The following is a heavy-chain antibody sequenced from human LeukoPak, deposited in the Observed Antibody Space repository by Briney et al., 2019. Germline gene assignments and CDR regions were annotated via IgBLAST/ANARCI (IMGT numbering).Heavy chain of an antibody. CDR2: IIPIFGTA. D-gene: IGHD3-3*01. CDR3: AADKRPSRFLEWLLLYY. Sequence: GASVKVSCKASGGTFSSYAISWVRQAPGQGLEWMGGIIPIFGTANYAQKFQERVTITRDMSTSTAYMKLSSLRSEDTAVYYCAADKRPSRFLEWLLLYYWGQGTLVTVSS. CDR1: GGTFSSYA. V-gene: IGHV1-69*05. J-gene: IGHJ4*02.